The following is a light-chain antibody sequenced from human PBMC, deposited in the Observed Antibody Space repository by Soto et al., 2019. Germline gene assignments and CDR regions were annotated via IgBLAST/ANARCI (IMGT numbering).Light chain of an antibody. CDR3: HQYYKWPLT. J-gene: IGKJ4*01. CDR1: QSVHSY. Sequence: ESVFTQSPRTLSLYPGERATLSCRASQSVHSYLGWYQQKPGQAPRLLIYDAYNRATGIPARFSGSGSGTDFTLTISSVEPEDFAVYYCHQYYKWPLTFGGGSKVDIK. V-gene: IGKV3-11*01. CDR2: DAY.